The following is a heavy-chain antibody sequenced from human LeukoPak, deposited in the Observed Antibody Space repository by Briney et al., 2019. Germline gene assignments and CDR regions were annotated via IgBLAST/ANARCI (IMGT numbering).Heavy chain of an antibody. Sequence: ASVKVSCKASGYTFTSHDINWVRQATGQGLEWMGWMNPNSGNTGYAQKFQGRVTITRNTSISTAYTELSSLRSEDTAVYYCAREYYYDSSGLLYWGQGTLVTVSS. CDR1: GYTFTSHD. V-gene: IGHV1-8*03. J-gene: IGHJ4*02. D-gene: IGHD3-22*01. CDR3: AREYYYDSSGLLY. CDR2: MNPNSGNT.